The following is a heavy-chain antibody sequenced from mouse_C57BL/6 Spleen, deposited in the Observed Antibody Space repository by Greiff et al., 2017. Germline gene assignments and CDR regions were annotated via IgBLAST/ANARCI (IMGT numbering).Heavy chain of an antibody. CDR3: ARSGITTVVDGWYFDV. Sequence: EVQLQQSGPELVKPGASVKISCKASGYTFTDYYMNWVKQSHGKSLEWIGDINPNNGGTSYNQKFKGKATLTVDKSSSTAYMELRSLTSEDSAVYYCARSGITTVVDGWYFDVWGTGTTVTVSS. J-gene: IGHJ1*03. CDR1: GYTFTDYY. CDR2: INPNNGGT. V-gene: IGHV1-26*01. D-gene: IGHD1-1*01.